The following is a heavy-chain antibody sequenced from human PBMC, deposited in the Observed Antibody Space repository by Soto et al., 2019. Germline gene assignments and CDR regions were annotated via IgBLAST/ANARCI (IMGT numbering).Heavy chain of an antibody. D-gene: IGHD2-2*01. CDR3: ARDEVPAANWLDR. V-gene: IGHV1-18*01. Sequence: AASVKVSCKASGYIFINYGITWVRQAPGQGLEWMGWISGYNGNTNYAQKFQGRVTMTTDTSTSTAYMELRSLTSDDTAVYYCARDEVPAANWLDRWGQGTLVTVSS. J-gene: IGHJ5*02. CDR2: ISGYNGNT. CDR1: GYIFINYG.